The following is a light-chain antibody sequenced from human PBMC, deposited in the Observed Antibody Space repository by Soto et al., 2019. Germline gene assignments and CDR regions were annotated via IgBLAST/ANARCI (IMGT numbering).Light chain of an antibody. CDR3: SSYTSSSTYV. J-gene: IGLJ1*01. Sequence: QSELTQPASVSGSPGQSSTISCTGNSSDVGGYNYVSWYQQHPGKAPKLMIYDVSNRPSGVSNRFSGSKSGNTASLTISGLQAEDEADYYCSSYTSSSTYVFGTGTKVTVL. CDR2: DVS. CDR1: SSDVGGYNY. V-gene: IGLV2-14*01.